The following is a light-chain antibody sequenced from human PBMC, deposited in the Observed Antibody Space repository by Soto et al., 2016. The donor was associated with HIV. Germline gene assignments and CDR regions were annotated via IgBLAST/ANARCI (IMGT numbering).Light chain of an antibody. V-gene: IGLV3-21*03. CDR3: QVWDSSSDHVV. CDR2: DNG. Sequence: SYVLTQPPSVSVAPGKTATITCGGNNIGSKRVHWYQQKPGQAPVVVVYDNGDRPSGIPERFSGSNPGNTATLTISRVEAGDEADYCCQVWDSSSDHVVFGGGTKLIVL. J-gene: IGLJ3*02. CDR1: NIGSKR.